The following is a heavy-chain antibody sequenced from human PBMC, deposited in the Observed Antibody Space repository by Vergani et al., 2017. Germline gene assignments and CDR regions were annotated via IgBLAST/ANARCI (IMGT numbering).Heavy chain of an antibody. CDR1: GGSFNTYY. Sequence: QVQLEESGPGLVKPSETLSLTCTVSGGSFNTYYWSWIRQSPGKGLEWIGYIYSTGSTNYNPSLNSRVTMSVDTSKNQFSLRLNSVTAADTAVYYCARVGHLVAVTGEGPSLVLWGRGTLVTVSS. J-gene: IGHJ2*01. CDR2: IYSTGST. CDR3: ARVGHLVAVTGEGPSLVL. D-gene: IGHD2-21*02. V-gene: IGHV4-59*08.